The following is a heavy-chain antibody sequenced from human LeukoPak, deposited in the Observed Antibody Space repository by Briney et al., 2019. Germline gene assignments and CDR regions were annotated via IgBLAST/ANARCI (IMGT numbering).Heavy chain of an antibody. D-gene: IGHD1-26*01. Sequence: NPSEILSLTCTVSGGSISSGGYYWSWIRQPPGKGLEWIGYIYHSGSTYYNPSLKSRVTISVDRSKNQFSLKLSSVTAADTAVYYCARDGVGSSRLDYXXXGXLXTVSS. CDR2: IYHSGST. V-gene: IGHV4-30-2*01. J-gene: IGHJ4*02. CDR1: GGSISSGGYY. CDR3: ARDGVGSSRLDY.